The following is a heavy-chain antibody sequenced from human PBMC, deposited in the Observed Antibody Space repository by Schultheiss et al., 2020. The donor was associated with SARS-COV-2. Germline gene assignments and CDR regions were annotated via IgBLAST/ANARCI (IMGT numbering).Heavy chain of an antibody. Sequence: SETLSLTCTVSGGSVSSGSYYWGWIRQPPGKGLEWIGSIYYSGSTSYNPSLKSRVTISVDTSKNQFSLKLSSVTAADTAVYYCARDTLSWDTAMAATITRFDYWGQGTLVTVSS. J-gene: IGHJ4*02. CDR1: GGSVSSGSYY. CDR2: IYYSGST. CDR3: ARDTLSWDTAMAATITRFDY. D-gene: IGHD5-18*01. V-gene: IGHV4-39*02.